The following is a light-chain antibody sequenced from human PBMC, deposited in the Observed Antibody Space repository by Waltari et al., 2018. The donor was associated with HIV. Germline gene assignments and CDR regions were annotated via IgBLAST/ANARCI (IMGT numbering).Light chain of an antibody. J-gene: IGLJ2*01. CDR3: CAYADSYTLLVV. CDR2: DVT. CDR1: DSDV. Sequence: QSALTQPRSLSGSPGQSVTISCTGTDSDVSWYRIIPGQAPKLIIYDVTQRPSGVPDRFSGSQSGNTASLTISGLQPEDEADYCCCAYADSYTLLVVFGGGTKLTVL. V-gene: IGLV2-11*01.